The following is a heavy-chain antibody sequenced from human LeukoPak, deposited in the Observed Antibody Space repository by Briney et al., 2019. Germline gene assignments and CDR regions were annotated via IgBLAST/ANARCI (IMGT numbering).Heavy chain of an antibody. V-gene: IGHV3-74*01. Sequence: PAGGSLRLSCAASGFTFSSYWMHWVRQAPGKGLVWVSRINSDGSSTSYADSVKGRFTISRDNAKNTLYLQMNSLRAEDTAVYYCASPYPHYGTYYYGMDVWGQGTTVTVSS. CDR1: GFTFSSYW. CDR2: INSDGSST. J-gene: IGHJ6*02. D-gene: IGHD4-17*01. CDR3: ASPYPHYGTYYYGMDV.